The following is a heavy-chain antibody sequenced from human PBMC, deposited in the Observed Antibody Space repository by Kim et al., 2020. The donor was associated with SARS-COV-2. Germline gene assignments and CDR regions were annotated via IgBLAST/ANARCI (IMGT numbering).Heavy chain of an antibody. Sequence: SETLSLTCTVSGGSISSSSYYWGWIRQPPGKGLEWIGSIYYSGSTYYNPSLKSRVTISVDTSKNQFSLKLSSVTAADTAVYYCARSFLWFGEILPPSWVSFYFGYWGQGTLVTVSS. CDR3: ARSFLWFGEILPPSWVSFYFGY. D-gene: IGHD3-10*01. CDR1: GGSISSSSYY. CDR2: IYYSGST. J-gene: IGHJ4*02. V-gene: IGHV4-39*01.